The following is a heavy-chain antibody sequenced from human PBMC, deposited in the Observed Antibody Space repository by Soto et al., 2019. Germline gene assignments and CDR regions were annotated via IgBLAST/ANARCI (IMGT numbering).Heavy chain of an antibody. Sequence: WGSLRLSCAASGFTFSNAWMSWVRQAPGKGLEWVGRIKSKTDGGTTDYAAPVKGRFTISRDDSKNTLYLQMNSLKTEDTAVYYCTTVPYYYGSGSYTFFDYWGQGTLVTVSS. CDR2: IKSKTDGGTT. J-gene: IGHJ4*02. D-gene: IGHD3-10*01. V-gene: IGHV3-15*01. CDR1: GFTFSNAW. CDR3: TTVPYYYGSGSYTFFDY.